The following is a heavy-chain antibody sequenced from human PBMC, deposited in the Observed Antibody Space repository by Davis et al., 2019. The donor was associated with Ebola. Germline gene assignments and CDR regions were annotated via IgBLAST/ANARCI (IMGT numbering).Heavy chain of an antibody. V-gene: IGHV3-30*18. CDR1: GFTFSSYG. CDR2: ISYDGSNK. CDR3: AKLELRGY. J-gene: IGHJ4*02. Sequence: LSLTCAASGFTFSSYGMHWVRQAPGKGLEWVAVISYDGSNKYYADSVKGRFTISRDNSKNTLYLQMNSLRAEDTAVYYCAKLELRGYWGQGTLVTVSS. D-gene: IGHD1-7*01.